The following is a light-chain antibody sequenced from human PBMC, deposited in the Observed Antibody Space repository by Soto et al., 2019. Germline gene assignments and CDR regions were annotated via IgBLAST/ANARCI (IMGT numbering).Light chain of an antibody. CDR2: AAS. CDR3: QQYGSSPPIT. J-gene: IGKJ5*01. Sequence: EIVMTQSPATLSVSPGERATFSCRASQSVNTNLAWYQLKPGQAPRLLIYAASSRTTGIPDRFSGSGSGTDFTLTISRLEPEDSAVYHCQQYGSSPPITFGQGTRLEIK. CDR1: QSVNTN. V-gene: IGKV3-20*01.